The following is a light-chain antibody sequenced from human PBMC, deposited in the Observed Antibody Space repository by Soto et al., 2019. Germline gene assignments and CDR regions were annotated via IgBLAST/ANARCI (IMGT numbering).Light chain of an antibody. J-gene: IGKJ2*01. CDR1: SSKW. CDR2: DVS. V-gene: IGKV1-5*01. CDR3: QHTTDFT. Sequence: DIQMTQSPSTLAASVGDTVTMTCRSSSKWLAWYQKKPGKAPKLLIYDVSNLERGVPPRFSGSTSGAESTLTITGPQPFDLGTYYCQHTTDFTFGQGPKVDIK.